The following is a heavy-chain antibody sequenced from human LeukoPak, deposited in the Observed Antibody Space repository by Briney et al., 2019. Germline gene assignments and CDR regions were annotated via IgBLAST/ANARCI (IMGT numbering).Heavy chain of an antibody. V-gene: IGHV4-4*07. Sequence: PSETLSLTCTVSGGSINSYYWSWIRQPARKGLEWIGRIYTSGSTNYNPSLKSRVTLSLDTPKNQFSLKLTSVTAADTAVYYCARDPLHYFGSAPPARDFWGQGTLVTVSS. J-gene: IGHJ4*02. CDR1: GGSINSYY. CDR3: ARDPLHYFGSAPPARDF. CDR2: IYTSGST. D-gene: IGHD3-10*01.